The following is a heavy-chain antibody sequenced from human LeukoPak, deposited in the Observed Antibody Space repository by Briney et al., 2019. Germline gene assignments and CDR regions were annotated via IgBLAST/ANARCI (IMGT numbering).Heavy chain of an antibody. CDR2: IYHSGST. V-gene: IGHV4-30-2*01. CDR3: AGFERECSSTSCYPGDY. CDR1: GGSISSGGYY. D-gene: IGHD2-2*01. Sequence: SQTLSLTCTVSGGSISSGGYYWTWIRQPPGKGLEWIGYIYHSGSTYYNPSLKSRVTISIDRSKNQFSLKLSSVTAADTAVYYCAGFERECSSTSCYPGDYWGQGTLVTVSS. J-gene: IGHJ4*02.